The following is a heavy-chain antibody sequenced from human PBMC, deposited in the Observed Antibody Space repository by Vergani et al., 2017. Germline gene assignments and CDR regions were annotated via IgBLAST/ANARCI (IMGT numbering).Heavy chain of an antibody. V-gene: IGHV1-18*01. Sequence: QVQLVQSGAEVKKPGASVKVSCKASGYTFTSYGISWVRQASGQGLEWMGWISAYNGNTNYAQKLQGRATMTTDTSTSTDYMELRSLRSDDTAVYYCARDDGYYFYGMDVWGQGTTVTVSS. D-gene: IGHD5-24*01. J-gene: IGHJ6*02. CDR1: GYTFTSYG. CDR2: ISAYNGNT. CDR3: ARDDGYYFYGMDV.